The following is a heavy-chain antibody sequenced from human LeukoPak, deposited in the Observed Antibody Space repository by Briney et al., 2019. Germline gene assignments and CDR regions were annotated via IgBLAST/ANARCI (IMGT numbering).Heavy chain of an antibody. CDR3: ARHLGIAVAGTVAPDY. V-gene: IGHV5-51*01. CDR2: IYPVDSDT. D-gene: IGHD6-19*01. Sequence: GESLKISCKGSGYSFTSYWIGWVRQMPGKGLEWMWIIYPVDSDTRYSPSFQGQVTISADKSISTAYLQWTSLKASDTAMYYCARHLGIAVAGTVAPDYWGQGTLATVSS. CDR1: GYSFTSYW. J-gene: IGHJ4*02.